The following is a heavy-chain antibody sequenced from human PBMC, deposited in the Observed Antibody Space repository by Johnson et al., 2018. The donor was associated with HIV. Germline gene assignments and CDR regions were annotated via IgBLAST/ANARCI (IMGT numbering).Heavy chain of an antibody. Sequence: AQLVESGGGLVQPGGSLRLSCAASGFTFSSYWMSWVRQAPGKGLEWVANIKQDGSEKYYVDSVKGRFTISRDNAKNSLYLQMNSLRAEDTAVYYCAKGQYSSSRRADAFDIWGQGTMVTVS. J-gene: IGHJ3*02. V-gene: IGHV3-7*03. CDR2: IKQDGSEK. D-gene: IGHD6-6*01. CDR3: AKGQYSSSRRADAFDI. CDR1: GFTFSSYW.